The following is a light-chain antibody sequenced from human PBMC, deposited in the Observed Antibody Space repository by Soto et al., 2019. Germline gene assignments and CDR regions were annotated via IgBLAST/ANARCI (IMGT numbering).Light chain of an antibody. CDR1: TSDIGGYNY. J-gene: IGLJ2*01. CDR3: SSYTSKSSLI. Sequence: QSALTQPASVSGSPGQSITISCTGTTSDIGGYNYVSWYQQYPGKAPKLIIYEVRNRPSGVSNRFSASKSGNTASLTISGLQAEDEAVYYCSSYTSKSSLIFGGGTKLTVL. CDR2: EVR. V-gene: IGLV2-14*01.